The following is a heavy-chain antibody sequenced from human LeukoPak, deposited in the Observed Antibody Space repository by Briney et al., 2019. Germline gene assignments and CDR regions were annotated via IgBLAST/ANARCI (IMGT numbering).Heavy chain of an antibody. Sequence: PGGSLRLSCAASGFTFSSYSMNWVRQAPGKGLKWVSSISSSSSYIYYADSVKGRFTISRDNAKNSLYLQMNSLRAEDTAVYYCARQALGSGSYFDYWGQGTLVTVSS. CDR2: ISSSSSYI. D-gene: IGHD1-26*01. J-gene: IGHJ4*02. CDR3: ARQALGSGSYFDY. V-gene: IGHV3-21*01. CDR1: GFTFSSYS.